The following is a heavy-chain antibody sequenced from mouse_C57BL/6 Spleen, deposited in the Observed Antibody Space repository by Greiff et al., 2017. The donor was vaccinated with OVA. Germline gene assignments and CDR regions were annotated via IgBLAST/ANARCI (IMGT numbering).Heavy chain of an antibody. J-gene: IGHJ4*01. D-gene: IGHD1-1*01. CDR1: GFSLTSYA. CDR2: IWPGGGT. Sequence: QVQLKESGPGLVAPSQSLSITCTVSGFSLTSYAISWVRQPPGKGLEWLGVIWPGGGTNYNSALKSRLSNSKENSKRQVFLKMNSLQTDDTARYYCARRGDYGSSYYYAMDYWGQGTSVTVSS. CDR3: ARRGDYGSSYYYAMDY. V-gene: IGHV2-9-1*01.